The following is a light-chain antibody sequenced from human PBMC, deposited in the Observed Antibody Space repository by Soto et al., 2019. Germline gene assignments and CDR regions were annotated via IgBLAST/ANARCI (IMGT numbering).Light chain of an antibody. CDR3: QQYYNTPWT. V-gene: IGKV4-1*01. CDR2: WAS. CDR1: QSVLYSSNNKNY. Sequence: DIVMTQSPDSLAVSLGERATINCKSSQSVLYSSNNKNYLAWYQQKPAQPPKLLIYWASTRESGVPDRFSGSGSGTDFTLTISSLQAEDVAVYYCQQYYNTPWTFGQGTKVDIK. J-gene: IGKJ1*01.